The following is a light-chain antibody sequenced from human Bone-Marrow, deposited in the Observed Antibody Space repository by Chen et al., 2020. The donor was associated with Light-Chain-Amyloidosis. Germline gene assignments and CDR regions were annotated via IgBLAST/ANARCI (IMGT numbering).Light chain of an antibody. J-gene: IGKJ4*01. CDR2: GSS. Sequence: EIVLTQSLGTLSLSPGEGANLSCRASQTISSNYLTWYQQKFGQAPRLLIYGSSSRATGIPDRFTGSGSGTDFPLTINSLEPEDFAMCYCQQYGTSPLTFGGGTKVEIK. V-gene: IGKV3-20*01. CDR1: QTISSNY. CDR3: QQYGTSPLT.